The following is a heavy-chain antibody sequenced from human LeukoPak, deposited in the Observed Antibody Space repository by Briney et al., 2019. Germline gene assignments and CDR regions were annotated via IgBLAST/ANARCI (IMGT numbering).Heavy chain of an antibody. CDR2: IYSGGST. CDR3: ARGIPNSYGKDY. J-gene: IGHJ4*02. D-gene: IGHD3-16*01. CDR1: GFTVSSNY. V-gene: IGHV3-53*01. Sequence: GRSLRLSCAASGFTVSSNYMSWVRQAPGKGLEWVSVIYSGGSTYYADSVKGRFTISRDNSKNTLYLQMNSLRGEDTAVYYCARGIPNSYGKDYWGQGTLVTVSS.